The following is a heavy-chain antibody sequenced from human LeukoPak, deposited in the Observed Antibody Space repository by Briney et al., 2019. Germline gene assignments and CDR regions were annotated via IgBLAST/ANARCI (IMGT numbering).Heavy chain of an antibody. J-gene: IGHJ6*03. CDR3: ARDHLSSGSSPDYYYYYYMDV. Sequence: GGSLRLSCAASGFTFSSYGMHWVRQAPGKGLEWVAFIRYDGSNKYYADSVKGRFTISRDNSKNTLYLQMNSLRAEDTAVYYCARDHLSSGSSPDYYYYYYMDVWGKGTTVTISS. CDR1: GFTFSSYG. V-gene: IGHV3-30*02. D-gene: IGHD6-19*01. CDR2: IRYDGSNK.